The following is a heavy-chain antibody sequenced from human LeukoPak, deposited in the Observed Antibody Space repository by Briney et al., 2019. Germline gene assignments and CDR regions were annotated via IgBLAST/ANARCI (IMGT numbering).Heavy chain of an antibody. Sequence: GGSLRLSCAASGFTFSSYWMHWVRQAPGKGLVWVSRINSDGSSTSYADSVKGRFTISRDNAKNTLYLQMNSLRAEDTAVYYCADDSSGYYYFDYWGQGTLVTVSS. V-gene: IGHV3-74*01. CDR2: INSDGSST. J-gene: IGHJ4*02. D-gene: IGHD3-22*01. CDR3: ADDSSGYYYFDY. CDR1: GFTFSSYW.